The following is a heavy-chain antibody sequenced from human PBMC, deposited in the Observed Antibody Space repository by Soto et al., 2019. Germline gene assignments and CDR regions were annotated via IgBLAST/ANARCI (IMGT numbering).Heavy chain of an antibody. CDR1: GGTFSSYA. D-gene: IGHD5-18*01. J-gene: IGHJ6*02. Sequence: VASVKVSCKASGGTFSSYAISWVRQAPGQGLEWMGGIIPIFGTANYAQKFQGRVTITADESTSTAYMELSSLRSEDTAVYYCARGNTAMVTHYYYYGMDVWGQGTTVTVSS. CDR2: IIPIFGTA. CDR3: ARGNTAMVTHYYYYGMDV. V-gene: IGHV1-69*13.